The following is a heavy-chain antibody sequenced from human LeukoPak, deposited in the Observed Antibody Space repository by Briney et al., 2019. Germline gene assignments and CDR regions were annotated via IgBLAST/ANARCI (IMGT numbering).Heavy chain of an antibody. D-gene: IGHD2-21*02. J-gene: IGHJ4*02. CDR1: GGSFSGCY. CDR3: ARSDGGHFDY. V-gene: IGHV4-34*01. Sequence: SETLSLTCAVYGGSFSGCYWSWIRQPPGKGLEWIGEINHSGSTNYNPSLKSRVTISVDTSKNQFSLKLSSVTAADTAVYYCARSDGGHFDYWGQGTLVTVSS. CDR2: INHSGST.